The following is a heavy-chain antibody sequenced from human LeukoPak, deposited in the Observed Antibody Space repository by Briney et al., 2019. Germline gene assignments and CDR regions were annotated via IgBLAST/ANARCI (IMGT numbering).Heavy chain of an antibody. CDR2: ISYDGSNK. D-gene: IGHD6-13*01. CDR3: AKPARVGAVDY. V-gene: IGHV3-30-3*02. CDR1: GFTFSSYA. J-gene: IGHJ4*02. Sequence: GGSLRLSCAASGFTFSSYAMHWVRQAPGKGLEWVAVISYDGSNKYYADSVKGRFTISRDNSKNTLYLQMNSLRAEGTAIYYCAKPARVGAVDYWGQGTLVTVSS.